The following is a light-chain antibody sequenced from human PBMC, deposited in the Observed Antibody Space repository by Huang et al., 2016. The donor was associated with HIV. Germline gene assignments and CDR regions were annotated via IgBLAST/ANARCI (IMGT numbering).Light chain of an antibody. V-gene: IGKV1-39*01. CDR1: QIISNY. Sequence: DIQMTQSPSSLSASVGDRVTITCRASQIISNYLNWYQQKPGQAPKRLIYAASTLQSGVPSRFSGSGSGTDFTLVISSLQPEDFATYYCHQSFSTLWTFGQGTKVEIK. CDR2: AAS. CDR3: HQSFSTLWT. J-gene: IGKJ1*01.